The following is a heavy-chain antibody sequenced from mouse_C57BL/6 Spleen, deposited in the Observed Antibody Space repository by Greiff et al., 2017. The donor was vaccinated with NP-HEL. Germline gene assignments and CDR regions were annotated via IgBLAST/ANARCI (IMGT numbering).Heavy chain of an antibody. J-gene: IGHJ2*01. Sequence: VQLQESGPELVKPGASVKISCKASGYAFSSSWMNWVKQRPGKGLEWIGRIYPGDGDTNYNGKFKGKATLTADKSSSTAYMQLSSLTSEDSAVYFCARNDYYFDYWGQGTTLTVSS. V-gene: IGHV1-82*01. CDR3: ARNDYYFDY. CDR2: IYPGDGDT. D-gene: IGHD2-4*01. CDR1: GYAFSSSW.